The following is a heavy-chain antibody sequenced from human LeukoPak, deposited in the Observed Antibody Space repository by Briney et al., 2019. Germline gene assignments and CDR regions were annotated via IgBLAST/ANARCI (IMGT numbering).Heavy chain of an antibody. V-gene: IGHV3-48*04. CDR2: ISFSNSTL. D-gene: IGHD5-12*01. Sequence: PGGSLRLSCAASGFTFSSYAMHWVRQAPGKGLEWVSYISFSNSTLYYADSVRGRFTISRDNAKNSLSLQMNSLRAEDTAVYYCAGGGATSFDYWGQGILVTVSS. J-gene: IGHJ4*02. CDR3: AGGGATSFDY. CDR1: GFTFSSYA.